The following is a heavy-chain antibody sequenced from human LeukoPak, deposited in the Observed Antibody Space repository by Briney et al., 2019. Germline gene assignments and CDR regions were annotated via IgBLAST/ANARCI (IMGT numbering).Heavy chain of an antibody. CDR2: IYHSGST. CDR3: ARGDSSSPLFDY. CDR1: GGSISSGGYS. Sequence: SETLSLTCAVSGGSISSGGYSWSWIRQPPGKGLEWIGYIYHSGSTYYSPSLKSRVTISVDRSKNQFSLKLSSVTAADTAVYYCARGDSSSPLFDYWGQGTLVTVSS. D-gene: IGHD6-6*01. J-gene: IGHJ4*02. V-gene: IGHV4-30-2*01.